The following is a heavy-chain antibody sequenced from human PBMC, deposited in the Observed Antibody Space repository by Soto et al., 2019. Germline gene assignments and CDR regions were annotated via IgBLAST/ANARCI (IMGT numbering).Heavy chain of an antibody. CDR1: GGSIRRDAYA. CDR2: VYQSGSA. Sequence: QLQLQESGSGLVKPSQTLSLTCTVSGGSIRRDAYAWSWIRQPPGKGLEWIGYVYQSGSAYYNPSLESRGTVSLDTSRNEFSLKLTSVTAADTAVYFCARVEYGPDTYSYDHWGQGTLITVAP. J-gene: IGHJ5*02. CDR3: ARVEYGPDTYSYDH. D-gene: IGHD3-22*01. V-gene: IGHV4-30-2*01.